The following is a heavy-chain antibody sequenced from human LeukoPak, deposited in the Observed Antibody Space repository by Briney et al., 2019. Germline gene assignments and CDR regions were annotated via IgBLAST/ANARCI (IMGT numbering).Heavy chain of an antibody. D-gene: IGHD2-2*01. V-gene: IGHV3-23*01. Sequence: GGSLRLSCAASGFTFSSYWMSWVRQAPGKGLEWVSAIDSSGGHTFYADSVKGRFTISRDNSENTLCLQMNSLRAEDTAVYYCAKESCSSRCNFDHWGQGTLVTVSS. CDR3: AKESCSSRCNFDH. J-gene: IGHJ4*02. CDR2: IDSSGGHT. CDR1: GFTFSSYW.